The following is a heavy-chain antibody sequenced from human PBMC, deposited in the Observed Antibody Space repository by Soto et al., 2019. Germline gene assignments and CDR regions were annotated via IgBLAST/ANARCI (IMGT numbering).Heavy chain of an antibody. Sequence: ASVKVSCKASGYTFTSYGISWVRQAPGQGLEWMGWISAYNGNTNYAQKLQGRVTMTTDTSTSTAYMELRSLRSDDPAVYYCARDRGGRPWLVYDAFDIWGQGTMVTVSS. CDR1: GYTFTSYG. CDR3: ARDRGGRPWLVYDAFDI. J-gene: IGHJ3*02. V-gene: IGHV1-18*01. D-gene: IGHD6-19*01. CDR2: ISAYNGNT.